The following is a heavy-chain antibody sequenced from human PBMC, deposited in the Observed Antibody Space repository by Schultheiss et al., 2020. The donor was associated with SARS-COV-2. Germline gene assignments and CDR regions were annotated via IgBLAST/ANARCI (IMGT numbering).Heavy chain of an antibody. Sequence: SETLSLTCTVSGGSISSSSYYWGWIRQPPGKGLEWIGSIYYSGRTFYNPSLKSRVTMSVDSSKNQFSLKLNSVTAADTAVYYCATVPRIVVVPAGGWFDPWGQGTLVTVSS. V-gene: IGHV4-39*07. CDR2: IYYSGRT. J-gene: IGHJ5*02. CDR3: ATVPRIVVVPAGGWFDP. CDR1: GGSISSSSYY. D-gene: IGHD2-2*01.